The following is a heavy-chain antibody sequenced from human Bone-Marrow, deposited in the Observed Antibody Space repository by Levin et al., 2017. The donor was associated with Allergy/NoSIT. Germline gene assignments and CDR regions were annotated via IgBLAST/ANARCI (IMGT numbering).Heavy chain of an antibody. CDR3: ARYTYSSSSGGDYFDY. CDR1: GFMFTSFG. CDR2: ISTYNGNP. Sequence: GESLKISCKASGFMFTSFGISWVRQAPGQGLEWMGWISTYNGNPNYGQKLQDRVIMITDTSTSTGYMELRSLRSEDTAVYYCARYTYSSSSGGDYFDYWGQGTLVTVSS. D-gene: IGHD6-6*01. V-gene: IGHV1-18*01. J-gene: IGHJ4*02.